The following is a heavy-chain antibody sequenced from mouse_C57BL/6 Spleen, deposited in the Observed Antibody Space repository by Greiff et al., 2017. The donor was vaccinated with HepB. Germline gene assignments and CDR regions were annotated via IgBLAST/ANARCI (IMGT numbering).Heavy chain of an antibody. CDR1: GYTFTDYE. J-gene: IGHJ3*01. V-gene: IGHV1-15*01. CDR2: IDPETGGT. D-gene: IGHD2-3*01. Sequence: VKLVESGAELVRPGASVTLSCKASGYTFTDYEMHWVKQTPVHGLEWIGAIDPETGGTAYNQKFKGKAILTADKSSSTAYMELRSLTSEDSAVYYCTRKGVYDGYGFAYWGQGTLVTVSA. CDR3: TRKGVYDGYGFAY.